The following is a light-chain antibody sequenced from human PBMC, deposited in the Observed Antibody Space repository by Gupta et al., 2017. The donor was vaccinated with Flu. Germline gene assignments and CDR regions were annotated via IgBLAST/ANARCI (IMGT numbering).Light chain of an antibody. J-gene: IGKJ1*01. CDR3: QQYNDWLT. V-gene: IGKV3-15*01. CDR2: DAS. Sequence: MTQSPATLSVSPGERATLSCRASQSVGANLAWYQQKPGQAPRLLIYDASTRATGAPARFSGSGSGTEFALTISSLQSEDFAVYYCQQYNDWLTFGQGTKVEI. CDR1: QSVGAN.